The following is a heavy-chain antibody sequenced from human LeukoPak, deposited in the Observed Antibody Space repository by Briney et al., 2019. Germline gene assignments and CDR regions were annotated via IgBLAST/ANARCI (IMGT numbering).Heavy chain of an antibody. Sequence: PGGSLRLSCAASGFTFSTYEMIWVRQAPGKGLEWISYMSHSGRSKDYADSVKGRFTISRDNANNSLYLRMSSMRVEDTAVYSCARDSGFPTRCFDCWGQGTLVTVSS. D-gene: IGHD3-10*01. CDR3: ARDSGFPTRCFDC. CDR1: GFTFSTYE. J-gene: IGHJ4*02. V-gene: IGHV3-48*03. CDR2: MSHSGRSK.